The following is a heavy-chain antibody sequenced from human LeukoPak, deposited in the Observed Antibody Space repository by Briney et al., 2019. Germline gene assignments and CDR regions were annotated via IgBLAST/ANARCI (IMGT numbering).Heavy chain of an antibody. D-gene: IGHD3-10*01. Sequence: ASVNLSCKVSGHTFTDSYMHWVPQAPGQGLEWMGWINPKTGGTIYAKRFQGRVTISRDTSFRTAYRELNSLRCGDTAVYYCPRDGRLTIFVRGIITEGSPPKNWGQGTLVTVSS. CDR3: PRDGRLTIFVRGIITEGSPPKN. CDR2: INPKTGGT. J-gene: IGHJ4*02. V-gene: IGHV1-2*02. CDR1: GHTFTDSY.